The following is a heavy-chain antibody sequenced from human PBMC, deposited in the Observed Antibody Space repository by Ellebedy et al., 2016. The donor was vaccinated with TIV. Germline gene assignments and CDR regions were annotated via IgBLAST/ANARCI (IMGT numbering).Heavy chain of an antibody. CDR3: ARDGGNYADADF. D-gene: IGHD4/OR15-4a*01. CDR2: INPSGGGT. J-gene: IGHJ4*02. V-gene: IGHV1-46*01. CDR1: GYTFTSYY. Sequence: AASVKVSCKASGYTFTSYYMHWVRQAPGQGLEWMGIINPSGGGTTYAQKFQGRVTMTRDTSTSTVYMDLSSLRSDDTAIYYCARDGGNYADADFWGPGTLVTVSS.